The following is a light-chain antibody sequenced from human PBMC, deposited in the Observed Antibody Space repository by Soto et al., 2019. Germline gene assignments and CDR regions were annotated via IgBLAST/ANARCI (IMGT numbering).Light chain of an antibody. V-gene: IGLV4-69*01. J-gene: IGLJ3*02. CDR1: SVYSTYA. Sequence: QSVLTQSPSASASLGASVKLTCTLSSVYSTYAIAWHQQQSGKGPRFLMKINYDGTHSKGDGFYDRFSGSSSGAERHLTIYSLQSADEADYYCQSLGTGIQVFGVGTKLTVL. CDR3: QSLGTGIQV. CDR2: INYDGTH.